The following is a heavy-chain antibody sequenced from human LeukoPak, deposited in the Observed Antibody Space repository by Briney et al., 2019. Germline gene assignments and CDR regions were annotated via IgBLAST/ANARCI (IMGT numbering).Heavy chain of an antibody. CDR3: ATLGLGREFDY. J-gene: IGHJ4*02. CDR1: GYTFTDFY. Sequence: ASVKVSCKASGYTFTDFYVYWVRQAPGQGLEWVGWISPNTGGTNSAQKFQKRVTLTRDTSINTAYMELISLTSDDTAVYYCATLGLGREFDYWGQGTLVTVSS. D-gene: IGHD3-16*01. V-gene: IGHV1-2*02. CDR2: ISPNTGGT.